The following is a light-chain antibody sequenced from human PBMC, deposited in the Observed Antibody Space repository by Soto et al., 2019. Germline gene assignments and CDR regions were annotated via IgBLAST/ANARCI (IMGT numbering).Light chain of an antibody. J-gene: IGKJ3*01. CDR2: DAS. V-gene: IGKV1-13*02. Sequence: AIQLTQSPSSLSASVGDRVTITCRASQGISSALAWYQQKPGKAPKLLIYDASSLESGGPSRFSGSGSGTAFTLTISSLQPEDFATYYCPQFNSYPFAFGPGTKGDIK. CDR3: PQFNSYPFA. CDR1: QGISSA.